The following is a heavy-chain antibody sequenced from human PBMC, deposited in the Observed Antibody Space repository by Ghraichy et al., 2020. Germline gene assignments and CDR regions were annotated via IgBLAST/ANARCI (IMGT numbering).Heavy chain of an antibody. V-gene: IGHV2-5*02. D-gene: IGHD5-18*01. CDR2: IYWDDDK. CDR3: AHGTGGFSSGLDN. Sequence: SGPTLVKPTQTLTLTCTFSGISLATSGVGVAWIRQPPGKALEWLALIYWDDDKRYRPSLKSSLTITKATSKNQVVLMMTNMDPADTGTYFCAHGTGGFSSGLDNWGQGTLVTVSS. J-gene: IGHJ4*02. CDR1: GISLATSGVG.